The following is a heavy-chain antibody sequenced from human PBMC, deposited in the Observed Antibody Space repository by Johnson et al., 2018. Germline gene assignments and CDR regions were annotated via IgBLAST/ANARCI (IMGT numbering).Heavy chain of an antibody. CDR2: IYSGGST. J-gene: IGHJ6*03. CDR3: ARVSTGMTGWSYYYYMDV. D-gene: IGHD1-1*01. V-gene: IGHV3-66*02. Sequence: VQLVQSGGGLVQPGGSLRLSCAASGFTVSSNYMSWVRQAPGKGLEWVSVIYSGGSTYYADSVKGRFTISRDNSKKTLYLQLNSLRTEDTAVYYWARVSTGMTGWSYYYYMDVWGKGTTVTVSS. CDR1: GFTVSSNY.